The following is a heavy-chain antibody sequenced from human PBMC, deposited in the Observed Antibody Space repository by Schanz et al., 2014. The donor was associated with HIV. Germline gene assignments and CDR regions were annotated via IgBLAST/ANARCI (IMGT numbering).Heavy chain of an antibody. V-gene: IGHV3-23*04. Sequence: VQLVESGGGVVQPGRSLRLSCAASGFTFSSYAMSWVRQAPGKGLEWVSAISGSSITYSADSVKGRFTISRDDYKNTLYLQMNSLRAEDTAVYYCAKEEQQLGGVGGYHFDYWGQGTLVTVSS. CDR1: GFTFSSYA. J-gene: IGHJ4*02. CDR3: AKEEQQLGGVGGYHFDY. D-gene: IGHD6-13*01. CDR2: ISGSSIT.